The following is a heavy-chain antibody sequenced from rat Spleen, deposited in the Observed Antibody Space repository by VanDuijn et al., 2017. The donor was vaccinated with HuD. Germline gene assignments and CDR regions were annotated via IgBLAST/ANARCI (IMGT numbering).Heavy chain of an antibody. CDR2: INSAGST. V-gene: IGHV3-3*01. CDR3: ASSYYAQSSYYYVMDA. J-gene: IGHJ4*01. D-gene: IGHD3-8*01. Sequence: EVQLQESGPGLVKPSQSLSLTCSVTGYSITSSYRWNWIRKFPGNKLEWMGYINSAGSTNYNPSLKSRISITRDTSKNQFFLQVNSVTTEDTATYYCASSYYAQSSYYYVMDAWGQGASVTVSS. CDR1: GYSITSSYR.